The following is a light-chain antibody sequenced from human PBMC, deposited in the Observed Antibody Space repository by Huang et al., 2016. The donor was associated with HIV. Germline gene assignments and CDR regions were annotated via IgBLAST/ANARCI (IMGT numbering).Light chain of an antibody. CDR2: VSS. CDR3: HQYNNWLLS. Sequence: EIVMTQSPATLSVSPGKRVTLSCRANRSVSTNLAWYQQRHGQAPRLLIYVSSTRAPGIPSRFSGSGSGTDFSLTISSLQSEDFALYYCHQYNNWLLSFGGGTRV. CDR1: RSVSTN. J-gene: IGKJ4*01. V-gene: IGKV3-15*01.